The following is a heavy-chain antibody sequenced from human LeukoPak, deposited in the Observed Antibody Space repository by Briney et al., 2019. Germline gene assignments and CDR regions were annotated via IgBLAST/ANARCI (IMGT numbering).Heavy chain of an antibody. V-gene: IGHV4-59*12. CDR1: GGSISSYY. Sequence: SETLSLTCTVSGGSISSYYWSWIRQPPGKGLEWIGYIYYSGSTNYNPSLKSRVTISVDTSKNQFSLKLRFVTAADTAVYYCARDSVYYYDSSGYLDYWGQGTLVTVSS. CDR2: IYYSGST. J-gene: IGHJ4*02. D-gene: IGHD3-22*01. CDR3: ARDSVYYYDSSGYLDY.